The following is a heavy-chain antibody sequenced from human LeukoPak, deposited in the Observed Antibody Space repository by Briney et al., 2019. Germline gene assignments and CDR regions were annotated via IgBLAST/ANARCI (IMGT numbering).Heavy chain of an antibody. D-gene: IGHD5-18*01. V-gene: IGHV1-46*01. CDR3: ARESTAMVYSYYYYGMDV. CDR1: GYTFTIYY. Sequence: ASVTVSFKASGYTFTIYYMHWVRQAPGQGLGWMGMINPSGGSTSYAQKFQGRVTMTRDTSTSTVYMELSSLRSEDTAVYYCARESTAMVYSYYYYGMDVWGQGTTVTVSS. J-gene: IGHJ6*02. CDR2: INPSGGST.